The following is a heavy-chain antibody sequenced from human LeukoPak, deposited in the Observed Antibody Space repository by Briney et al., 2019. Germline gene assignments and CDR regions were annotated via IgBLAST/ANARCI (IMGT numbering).Heavy chain of an antibody. D-gene: IGHD4-11*01. CDR2: IYYSGST. Sequence: PSETLSLTCTVSGGSISSYYWSWIRQPPGKGLEWIGYIYYSGSTNYNPSLKSRVTISVDTSKNQFSLNLSSVTAADTAVYYCARAEDYSNYSGWGQGTLVTVSS. V-gene: IGHV4-59*01. CDR1: GGSISSYY. J-gene: IGHJ4*02. CDR3: ARAEDYSNYSG.